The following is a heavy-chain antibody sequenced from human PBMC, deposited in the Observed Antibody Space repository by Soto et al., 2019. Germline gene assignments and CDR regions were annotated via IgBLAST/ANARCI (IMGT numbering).Heavy chain of an antibody. CDR3: ARVQKLYGNSVYYYGMDV. CDR1: GFIFGNYS. V-gene: IGHV3-21*01. Sequence: GSLRLSCEASGFIFGNYSMNWVRQAPGKGLEWVSSISSRSNFIYYADSLRGRVTISRDNTQNSLHLQMNSLRVEDTAIYYCARVQKLYGNSVYYYGMDVWGQGTTVTVSS. J-gene: IGHJ6*02. D-gene: IGHD3-10*01. CDR2: ISSRSNFI.